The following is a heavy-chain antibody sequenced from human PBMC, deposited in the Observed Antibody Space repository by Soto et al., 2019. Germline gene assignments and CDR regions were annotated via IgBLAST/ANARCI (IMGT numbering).Heavy chain of an antibody. CDR2: IKSKTDGGTT. Sequence: EVQVVESGGGLVKPGGSLTLSCAASGFTFNNTWMNWVRQAPGKGLEWVGRIKSKTDGGTTDYTAPVKGRFTISRDDSNNTLYLQMNSLKTEDTAVYYCTAGRSGSYYWGQGTLVTVSS. J-gene: IGHJ4*02. D-gene: IGHD3-10*01. CDR1: GFTFNNTW. CDR3: TAGRSGSYY. V-gene: IGHV3-15*07.